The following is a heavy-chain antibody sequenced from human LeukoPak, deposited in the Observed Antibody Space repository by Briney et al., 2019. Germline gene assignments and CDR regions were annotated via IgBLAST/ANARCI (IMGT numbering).Heavy chain of an antibody. J-gene: IGHJ4*02. V-gene: IGHV3-15*01. D-gene: IGHD6-6*01. Sequence: GGSLRLSCAASGITFTYAWMAWVRQVPGKGLEWVGRIKSKTDGGTIDYAAPVKGRFTISTDDSKITLYLHMNSLQIEDSAVYYCTKDRGIALRPVFDYWGQGTLVTVSS. CDR2: IKSKTDGGTI. CDR1: GITFTYAW. CDR3: TKDRGIALRPVFDY.